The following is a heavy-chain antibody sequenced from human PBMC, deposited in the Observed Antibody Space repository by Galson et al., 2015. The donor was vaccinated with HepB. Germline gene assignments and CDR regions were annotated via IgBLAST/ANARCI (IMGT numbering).Heavy chain of an antibody. D-gene: IGHD3-10*01. J-gene: IGHJ5*02. V-gene: IGHV5-51*01. CDR3: ARRGSKRDRWLDP. CDR1: GYTFSDYW. Sequence: QSGAEVKKPGESLKISCQGSGYTFSDYWIGWVRHMPGTGLEWMGAIYPGNSDTRYSPSFQGQVTISADKSINTAYLQWNSLQASDTAMYYCARRGSKRDRWLDPWGQGILVTVSS. CDR2: IYPGNSDT.